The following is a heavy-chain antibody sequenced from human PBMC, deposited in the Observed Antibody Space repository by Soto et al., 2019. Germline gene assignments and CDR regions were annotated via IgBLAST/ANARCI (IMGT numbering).Heavy chain of an antibody. Sequence: EVQLVESGGGLVKPGGSLRLSCAASGFTFSSYSMNWVRQAPGKGLEWVSSISSSSSYIYYADSVKGRFTISRDNAKNSLYLQMNSLRAEDTAVYYCARDAARQSDYGDSYYYYGMDVWGQGTTVTVSS. CDR3: ARDAARQSDYGDSYYYYGMDV. D-gene: IGHD4-17*01. CDR2: ISSSSSYI. J-gene: IGHJ6*02. CDR1: GFTFSSYS. V-gene: IGHV3-21*01.